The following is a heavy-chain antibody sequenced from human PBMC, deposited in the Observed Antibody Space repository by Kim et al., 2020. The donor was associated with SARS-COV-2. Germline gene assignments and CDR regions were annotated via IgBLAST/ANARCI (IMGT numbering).Heavy chain of an antibody. CDR3: ARDPVYSSSWYGMDV. D-gene: IGHD6-13*01. J-gene: IGHJ6*02. Sequence: DYVNGTFTISRDNSKSTLYLHMNSLRAEDTAVYYCARDPVYSSSWYGMDVWGQGTTVTVSS. V-gene: IGHV3-30*07.